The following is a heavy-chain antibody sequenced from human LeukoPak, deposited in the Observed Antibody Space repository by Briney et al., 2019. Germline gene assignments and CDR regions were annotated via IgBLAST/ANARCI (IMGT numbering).Heavy chain of an antibody. V-gene: IGHV3-21*01. J-gene: IGHJ4*02. CDR1: GFTFSSYG. D-gene: IGHD1-1*01. CDR3: ARDQRATASTGSYFDY. CDR2: VSSSSSYI. Sequence: GGSLRLSCAASGFTFSSYGMNWVRQAPGKGLEWVSSVSSSSSYIYYADSVKGRFTISRDDAKNSLSLQMNSLRAEDTAVYYCARDQRATASTGSYFDYWGQGTLVTVSS.